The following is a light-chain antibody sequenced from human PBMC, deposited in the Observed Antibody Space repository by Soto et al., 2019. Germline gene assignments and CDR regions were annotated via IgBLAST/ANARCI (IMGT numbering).Light chain of an antibody. CDR1: QSISDT. Sequence: EIVMTQSPATLSVSPGGRATLSCRASQSISDTIAWYQQKPGQAPRLLIHGASTRAPGFPARFSGSGSGTDFTLTISSLQSEDFAVYYCQQYDNWPWTFGQGTKVEIK. CDR3: QQYDNWPWT. V-gene: IGKV3-15*01. J-gene: IGKJ1*01. CDR2: GAS.